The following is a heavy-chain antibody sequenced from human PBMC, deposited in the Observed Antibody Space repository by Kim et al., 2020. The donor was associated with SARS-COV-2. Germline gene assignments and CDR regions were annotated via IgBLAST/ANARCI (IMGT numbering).Heavy chain of an antibody. CDR1: GFTFSTYS. J-gene: IGHJ6*02. CDR2: INGDGSGA. CDR3: ARRIYYAMDV. Sequence: GGSLRLSCAASGFTFSTYSMHWVRQAPGKGLVCVSRINGDGSGATHADSVKGRFTISRDNAKNTLYLQMNSLRAEDTAVYYCARRIYYAMDVWGQGTTVTVSS. V-gene: IGHV3-74*01.